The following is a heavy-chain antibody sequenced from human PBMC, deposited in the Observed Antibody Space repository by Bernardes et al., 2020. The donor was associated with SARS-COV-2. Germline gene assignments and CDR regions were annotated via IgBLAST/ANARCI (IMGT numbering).Heavy chain of an antibody. V-gene: IGHV6-1*01. J-gene: IGHJ1*01. CDR2: TYYRSKWNH. CDR3: AYSGSFREFFQP. D-gene: IGHD1-26*01. CDR1: GDSVSSNTAA. Sequence: SQTLSLTLAISGDSVSSNTAAWNWLRQSPSRGLEWLGRTYYRSKWNHDYAPSVKSRITISPDTSKNHFSLQLNSVSPDDTAVYYCAYSGSFREFFQPWGQGTLVTVSS.